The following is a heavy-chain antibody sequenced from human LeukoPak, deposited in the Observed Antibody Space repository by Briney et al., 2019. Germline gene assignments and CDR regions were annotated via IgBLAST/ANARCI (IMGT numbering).Heavy chain of an antibody. J-gene: IGHJ5*02. CDR3: VSGTQYNWFDP. V-gene: IGHV4-39*01. CDR1: RGSISINNYY. D-gene: IGHD3-10*01. CDR2: IYYSGSA. Sequence: SETLSLTCTVSRGSISINNYYWGWIRQPPGKGLEWIGDIYYSGSAYYNPSLKSRVNISVDTSKNQFSLKLSSVTAADTAVYFCVSGTQYNWFDPWGQGTLVIVSS.